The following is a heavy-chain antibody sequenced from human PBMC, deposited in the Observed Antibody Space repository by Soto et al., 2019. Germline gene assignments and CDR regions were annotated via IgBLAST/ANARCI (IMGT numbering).Heavy chain of an antibody. J-gene: IGHJ6*02. CDR2: IIPTLETV. CDR3: ARAYPFRGMDV. D-gene: IGHD3-16*01. V-gene: IGHV1-69*13. CDR1: GDTFNNYG. Sequence: VASVKVSCKTSGDTFNNYGLNWVRQAPGQGLEWMGGIIPTLETVHYAQKFQGRVTITADEATSTADLELSSLRSEDTAVYYCARAYPFRGMDVWGQGTTVTVSS.